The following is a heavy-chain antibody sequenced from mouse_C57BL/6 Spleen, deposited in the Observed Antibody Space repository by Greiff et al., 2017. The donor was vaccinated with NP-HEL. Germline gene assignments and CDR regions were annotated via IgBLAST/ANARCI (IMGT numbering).Heavy chain of an antibody. J-gene: IGHJ1*03. V-gene: IGHV1-7*01. D-gene: IGHD1-1*01. CDR2: INPSSGYT. Sequence: QVHVKQSGAELAKPGASVKLSCKASGYTFTSYWMHWVKQRPGQGLEWIGYINPSSGYTKYNQKFKDKATLTADKSSSTAYMQLSSLTYEDSAVYYCARYLLITTVVATDYFDVWGTGTTVTVSS. CDR1: GYTFTSYW. CDR3: ARYLLITTVVATDYFDV.